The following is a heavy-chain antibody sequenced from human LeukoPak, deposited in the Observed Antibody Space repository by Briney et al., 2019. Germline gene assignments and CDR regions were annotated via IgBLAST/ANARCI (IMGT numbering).Heavy chain of an antibody. Sequence: SETPSLTCTVSGGSISSSSYYWGWIRPPPGMGLEWIGSICYSGSTYYNPSLKSRVTISVDTSKNQFSLKLSSVTAADTAVYFCARGRVSSSTWYSTYYYYFYMDVWGKGTTVTVSS. CDR1: GGSISSSSYY. J-gene: IGHJ6*03. V-gene: IGHV4-39*05. CDR2: ICYSGST. D-gene: IGHD6-13*01. CDR3: ARGRVSSSTWYSTYYYYFYMDV.